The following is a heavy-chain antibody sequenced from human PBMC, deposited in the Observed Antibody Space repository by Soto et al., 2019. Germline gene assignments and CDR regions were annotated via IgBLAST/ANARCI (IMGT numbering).Heavy chain of an antibody. CDR1: GYTFTSYG. CDR3: ARDRDSYGSSGMDV. V-gene: IGHV1-18*01. Sequence: EASVKVSCKASGYTFTSYGIIWVRQAPGQGLEWMGWISAYNGNTNYAQKLQGRVTMTTDTSTSTAYMELRSLRSDDTAVYYCARDRDSYGSSGMDVWGQGTTVTVSS. J-gene: IGHJ6*02. CDR2: ISAYNGNT. D-gene: IGHD5-18*01.